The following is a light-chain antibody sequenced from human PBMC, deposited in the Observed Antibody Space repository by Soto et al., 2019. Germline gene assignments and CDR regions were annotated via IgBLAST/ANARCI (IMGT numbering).Light chain of an antibody. CDR3: QSYDSSHWV. J-gene: IGLJ3*02. Sequence: QSVLTQPPSVSGAPGQRVTISCTESSSNIGAGYDVHWYQQLPGTAPKLLIYGNSNRPSGVPDRFSGSKSGTSASLAITGLQAEDEADYYCQSYDSSHWVFGGGTKLTVL. V-gene: IGLV1-40*01. CDR2: GNS. CDR1: SSNIGAGYD.